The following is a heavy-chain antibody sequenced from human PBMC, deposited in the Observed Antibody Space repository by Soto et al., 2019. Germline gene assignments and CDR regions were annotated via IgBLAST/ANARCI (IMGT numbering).Heavy chain of an antibody. Sequence: QVQLVQSGAEVKKPGSSVKVSCKPSGGSFSSHAVSWVRQAPGQGLEWVGGIVPIFGTKNYAEKFQGRVTITADKSTRTVYMDLSSLKSEDTAGYFCARDRRDQTIFGMVGYFDLWGRGNLVSVS. J-gene: IGHJ2*01. V-gene: IGHV1-69*06. CDR3: ARDRRDQTIFGMVGYFDL. CDR2: IVPIFGTK. D-gene: IGHD3-3*01. CDR1: GGSFSSHA.